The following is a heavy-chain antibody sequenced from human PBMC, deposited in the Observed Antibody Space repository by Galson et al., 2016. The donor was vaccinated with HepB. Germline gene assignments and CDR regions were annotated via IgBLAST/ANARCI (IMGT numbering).Heavy chain of an antibody. CDR2: MNPKSGTT. J-gene: IGHJ6*03. CDR1: GYIFTSYD. D-gene: IGHD2-21*02. CDR3: ARGSTAAYSYSYSMDL. V-gene: IGHV1-8*02. Sequence: SVKVSCKASGYIFTSYDINWVRQAPGQGLEWVGWMNPKSGTTGFAQKFQGRVTLTRSTALGTAYMELNSLTSEDTAIYFCARGSTAAYSYSYSMDLWGQGTAVTVSS.